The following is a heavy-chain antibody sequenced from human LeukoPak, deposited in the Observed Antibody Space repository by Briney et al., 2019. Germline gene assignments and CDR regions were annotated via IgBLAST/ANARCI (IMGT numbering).Heavy chain of an antibody. CDR2: INPNSGGT. CDR3: ARDPFPLYYSSSWTNWFDP. CDR1: GYTFTGYY. Sequence: GASVKVSCKASGYTFTGYYMHWVRQAPGQGLEWMGWINPNSGGTNYAQKFQGRVTMTRDTSISTAYMELSRLRSDDTAVYYCARDPFPLYYSSSWTNWFDPWGQGTLVTVSS. V-gene: IGHV1-2*02. J-gene: IGHJ5*02. D-gene: IGHD6-13*01.